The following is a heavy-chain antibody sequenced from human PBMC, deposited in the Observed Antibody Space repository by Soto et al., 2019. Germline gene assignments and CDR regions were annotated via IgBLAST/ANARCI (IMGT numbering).Heavy chain of an antibody. D-gene: IGHD4-17*01. CDR3: ARFGSGDYGDYGYCDY. CDR2: INHSGST. V-gene: IGHV4-34*01. Sequence: SETLSLTCAVYGGSFSGYYWSWIRQPPGKGLEWIGEINHSGSTNYNPSLKSRVTISVDTSKNQFSLKLSSVTAADTAVYYCARFGSGDYGDYGYCDYWGQGTLVTV. CDR1: GGSFSGYY. J-gene: IGHJ4*02.